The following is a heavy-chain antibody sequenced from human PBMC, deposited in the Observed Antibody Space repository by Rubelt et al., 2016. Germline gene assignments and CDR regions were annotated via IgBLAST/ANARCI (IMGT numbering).Heavy chain of an antibody. V-gene: IGHV1-46*03. CDR3: AREPGPRGNDY. J-gene: IGHJ4*02. CDR2: INPSGGST. CDR1: GYSFSSYA. D-gene: IGHD3-10*01. Sequence: QVQLVQSGSELKDPGASVTVSCKASGYSFSSYAMNWVRQAPGQGLEWMGIINPSGGSTSYAQKFKGGVTMTRDTSTSTVYMELSSLRSEDTAVYYCAREPGPRGNDYWGQGTLVTVSS.